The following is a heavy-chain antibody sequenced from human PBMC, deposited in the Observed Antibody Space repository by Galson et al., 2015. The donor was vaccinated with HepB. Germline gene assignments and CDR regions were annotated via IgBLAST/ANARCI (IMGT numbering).Heavy chain of an antibody. CDR3: ARDLDDSSGWYTIDY. J-gene: IGHJ4*02. D-gene: IGHD6-19*01. CDR1: GGSISSSSYY. V-gene: IGHV4-39*07. Sequence: LSLTCTVSGGSISSSSYYWGWIRQPPGKGLEWIGSIYYSGSTYYNPSLKSRVTISVDTSKNQFSLKLSSVTAADTAVYYCARDLDDSSGWYTIDYWGQGTLVTVSS. CDR2: IYYSGST.